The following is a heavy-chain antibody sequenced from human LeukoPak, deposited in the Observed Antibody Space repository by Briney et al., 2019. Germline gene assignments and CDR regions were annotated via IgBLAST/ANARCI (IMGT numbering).Heavy chain of an antibody. CDR2: ISWNGGST. D-gene: IGHD3-3*01. V-gene: IGHV3-20*04. J-gene: IGHJ4*02. Sequence: LGGSLRLSCAASGFTFDDYGMSWVRQAPGKGLEWVSGISWNGGSTGYADSVKGRFTISRDSAKNSLYLQMNSLRAEDTAVYYCARVSYDFWSGFDYWGQGTLVTVSS. CDR3: ARVSYDFWSGFDY. CDR1: GFTFDDYG.